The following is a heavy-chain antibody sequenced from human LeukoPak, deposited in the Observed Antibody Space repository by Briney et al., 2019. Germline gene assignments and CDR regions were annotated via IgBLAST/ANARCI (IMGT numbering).Heavy chain of an antibody. CDR3: AREKAAANSSSWPEGWFDP. Sequence: GASVKVSCKASGYTFTSYYMHWVRQAPGQGLEWMGIINPSGGSTSYAQKFQGRVTMTRDTSTSTVYMELSSLRSEDTAVYYCAREKAAANSSSWPEGWFDPWGQGTLVTVSS. CDR2: INPSGGST. CDR1: GYTFTSYY. D-gene: IGHD6-13*01. J-gene: IGHJ5*02. V-gene: IGHV1-46*01.